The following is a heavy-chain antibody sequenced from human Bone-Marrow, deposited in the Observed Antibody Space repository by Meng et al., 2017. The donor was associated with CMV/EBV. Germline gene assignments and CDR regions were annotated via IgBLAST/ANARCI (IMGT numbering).Heavy chain of an antibody. CDR3: ARGSLFWSGYPIYF. CDR2: IYYSGST. CDR1: GGSISSSNYY. V-gene: IGHV4-39*07. Sequence: GSLRLSCTVSGGSISSSNYYWGWIRQPPGKGLGWIGSIYYSGSTYYNPSLMSRVTISVDTSKNQFSLKLSSLTAADTAVYYCARGSLFWSGYPIYFWGQGTLVTVSS. D-gene: IGHD3-3*01. J-gene: IGHJ4*02.